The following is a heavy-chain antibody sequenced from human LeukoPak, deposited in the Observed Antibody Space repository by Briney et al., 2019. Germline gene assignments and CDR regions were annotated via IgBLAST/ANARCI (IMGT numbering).Heavy chain of an antibody. J-gene: IGHJ4*02. V-gene: IGHV1-69*05. D-gene: IGHD6-13*01. CDR3: ARGSSWYEYYFDY. CDR2: TIPIFGTA. Sequence: SVKVSCKASGGTFSSYAISWVRQAPGQGLEWMGGTIPIFGTANYAQKFQGRVTITTDESTSTAYMELSSLRSEDTAAYYCARGSSWYEYYFDYWGQGTLVTVSS. CDR1: GGTFSSYA.